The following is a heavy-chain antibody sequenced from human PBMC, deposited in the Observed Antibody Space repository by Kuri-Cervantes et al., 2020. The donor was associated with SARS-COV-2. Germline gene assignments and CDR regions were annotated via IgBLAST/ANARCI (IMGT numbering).Heavy chain of an antibody. J-gene: IGHJ4*02. Sequence: GESLKISCAASGFTFSSYWMSWVRQAPGKGLEWVANIKQDGGEKYYVDSVKGRFTISRDNAKNSLYLQMNSLRAEDTAVYYCARDILSFLGTHYFDYWGQGTLVTRLL. D-gene: IGHD3-16*02. CDR2: IKQDGGEK. V-gene: IGHV3-7*01. CDR3: ARDILSFLGTHYFDY. CDR1: GFTFSSYW.